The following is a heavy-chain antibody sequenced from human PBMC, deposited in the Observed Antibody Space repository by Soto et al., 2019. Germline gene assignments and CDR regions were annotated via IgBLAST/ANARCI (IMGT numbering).Heavy chain of an antibody. D-gene: IGHD3-10*01. CDR3: AHGRVVRGPVDF. J-gene: IGHJ4*02. Sequence: ESGPTLVNPTQTLTLTCTFSGFSLSSSEVGVGWIRQPPGKALECLALMFWNDDKRYSPSLKSRLTVTKDTSKNQVVLTMANMDPVDTATYYCAHGRVVRGPVDFWGQGTLVTVSS. CDR2: MFWNDDK. CDR1: GFSLSSSEVG. V-gene: IGHV2-5*01.